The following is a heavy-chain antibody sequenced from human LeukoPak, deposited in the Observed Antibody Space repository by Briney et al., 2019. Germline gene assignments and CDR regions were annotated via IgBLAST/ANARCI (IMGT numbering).Heavy chain of an antibody. J-gene: IGHJ5*02. D-gene: IGHD3-10*01. CDR2: INPSGGST. V-gene: IGHV1-46*01. CDR3: ARAVGRFGEFLPKNWFDP. Sequence: ASVKVSCKASGYTFTSYYMHWVRQAPGQGLEWMGIINPSGGSTSYAQKFQGRVTMTRDMSTSTVYMELSSVTAADTAMYYCARAVGRFGEFLPKNWFDPWGQGALVTVSS. CDR1: GYTFTSYY.